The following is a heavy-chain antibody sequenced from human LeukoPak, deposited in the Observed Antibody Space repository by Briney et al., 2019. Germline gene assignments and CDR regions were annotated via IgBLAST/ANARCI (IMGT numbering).Heavy chain of an antibody. Sequence: PGGSLRLSCAASGFSFSNYVMQWVRQVPGKGLEWVALIAHDGSNKYYADSVKGRFTISRDNSKNTLYLQMNSLRAEDTAVYYCARRAGAYSHPYDYWGQGTLVTVSS. CDR2: IAHDGSNK. D-gene: IGHD4/OR15-4a*01. V-gene: IGHV3-30*03. CDR1: GFSFSNYV. J-gene: IGHJ4*02. CDR3: ARRAGAYSHPYDY.